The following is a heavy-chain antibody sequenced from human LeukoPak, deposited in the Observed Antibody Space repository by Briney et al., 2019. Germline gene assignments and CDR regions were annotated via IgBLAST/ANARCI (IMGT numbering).Heavy chain of an antibody. V-gene: IGHV1-58*01. CDR3: AAMGNPNYYDSSGYSDAFDI. D-gene: IGHD3-22*01. J-gene: IGHJ3*02. CDR2: IVVGSGNT. Sequence: SVKVSCKASEFTFTSSAVQWVRQARGQRLEWIGWIVVGSGNTNYAQKFQERVTITRDMSTSTAYMELSSLRSEDTAVYYCAAMGNPNYYDSSGYSDAFDIWGQGTMVTVSS. CDR1: EFTFTSSA.